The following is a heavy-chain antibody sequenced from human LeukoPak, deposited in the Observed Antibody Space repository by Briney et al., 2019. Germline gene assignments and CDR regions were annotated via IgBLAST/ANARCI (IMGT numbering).Heavy chain of an antibody. V-gene: IGHV4-59*01. CDR1: GGSISSYY. D-gene: IGHD5-24*01. CDR2: IYYSGST. J-gene: IGHJ4*02. CDR3: ARTVEMATMVFDY. Sequence: PSETLSLTCTVSGGSISSYYWSWIRQPPGKGLEWIGYIYYSGSTNYNPSLKSRVTLSVDTSKNQFSLKLSSVTAADTAVYYCARTVEMATMVFDYWGQGTLVTVSS.